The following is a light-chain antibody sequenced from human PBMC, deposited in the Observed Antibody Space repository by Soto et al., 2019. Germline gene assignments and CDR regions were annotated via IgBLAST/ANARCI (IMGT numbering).Light chain of an antibody. CDR1: NNNVGSCA. Sequence: QSVLTQEASVSGTVGQKVTLSCTGNNNNVGSCAVGWCQQISHGAPKTVMFADSLPSGIPDPFSGSKSGTTTSLSTSGLLPEDEADYYCSTWDYSLNAPLFGGGTKLTVL. J-gene: IGLJ2*01. V-gene: IGLV1-36*01. CDR2: ADS. CDR3: STWDYSLNAPL.